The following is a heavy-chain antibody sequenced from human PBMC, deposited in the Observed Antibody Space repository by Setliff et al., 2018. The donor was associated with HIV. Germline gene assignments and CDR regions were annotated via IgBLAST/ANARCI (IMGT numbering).Heavy chain of an antibody. J-gene: IGHJ4*02. CDR2: IRSKAYGGTT. Sequence: GGSLRLSCTASGFTFGDYAMSWVRQAPGKGLEWVGFIRSKAYGGTTEYAASVKGRFTISRDDSKSIAYLQMNSLKTEDTAVYYCTAQYGGNSEYYFDYWGQGTLVT. CDR3: TAQYGGNSEYYFDY. V-gene: IGHV3-49*04. CDR1: GFTFGDYA. D-gene: IGHD2-21*02.